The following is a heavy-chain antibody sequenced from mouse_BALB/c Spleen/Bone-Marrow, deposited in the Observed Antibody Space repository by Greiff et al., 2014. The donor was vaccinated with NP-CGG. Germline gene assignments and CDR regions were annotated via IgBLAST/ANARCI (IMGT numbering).Heavy chain of an antibody. V-gene: IGHV14-3*02. D-gene: IGHD1-1*01. J-gene: IGHJ2*01. CDR3: ARYYYGSSYFDY. CDR2: IDPANGNT. Sequence: EVNLVESGAELVKPGASVKLSCTASGFNIKDTYMHWVKQRPEQGQEWIGRIDPANGNTKYDPKFQGKATITADTSSNTAYLQLSSLTSEDAAVYYCARYYYGSSYFDYWGQGTTLTVSS. CDR1: GFNIKDTY.